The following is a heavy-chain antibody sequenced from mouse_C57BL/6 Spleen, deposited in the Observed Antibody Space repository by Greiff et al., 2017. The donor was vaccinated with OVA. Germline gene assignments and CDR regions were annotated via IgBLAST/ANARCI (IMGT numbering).Heavy chain of an antibody. D-gene: IGHD1-1*01. CDR1: GYTFTSYW. J-gene: IGHJ3*01. CDR3: ARGYYGSSPAWFAY. V-gene: IGHV1-55*01. Sequence: QVHVKQSGAELVKPGASVKMSCKASGYTFTSYWITWVKQRPGQGLEWIGDIYPGSGSTNYNEKFKSKATLTVDTSSSTAYMQLSSLTSEDSAVYYCARGYYGSSPAWFAYWGQGTLVTVSA. CDR2: IYPGSGST.